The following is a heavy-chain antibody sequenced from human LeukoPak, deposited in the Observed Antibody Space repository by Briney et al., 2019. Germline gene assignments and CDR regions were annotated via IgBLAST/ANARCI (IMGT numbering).Heavy chain of an antibody. CDR1: GGSISSGDYY. CDR3: ARANWGGDAFDI. J-gene: IGHJ3*02. Sequence: SQTLSLTCTVSGGSISSGDYYWSWIRQPPRKGLEWIGYIYYSGSTYYNPSLKSRVTISVDTSKNQFSLKLSSVTAADTAVYYCARANWGGDAFDIWGQGTMVTVSS. D-gene: IGHD7-27*01. CDR2: IYYSGST. V-gene: IGHV4-30-4*08.